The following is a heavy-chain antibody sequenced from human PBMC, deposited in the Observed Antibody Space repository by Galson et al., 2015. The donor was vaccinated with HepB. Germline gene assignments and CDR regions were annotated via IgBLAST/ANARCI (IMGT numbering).Heavy chain of an antibody. CDR2: IIPIFGTA. Sequence: SVKVSCKASGGTFSSYAISWVRQAPGQGLEWMGGIIPIFGTANYAQKFQGRVTITADESTSTAYMELSSLRSEDTAVYYCAREGYCGGDCYYGFDIWGQGTMVTVSS. CDR3: AREGYCGGDCYYGFDI. CDR1: GGTFSSYA. V-gene: IGHV1-69*13. D-gene: IGHD2-21*02. J-gene: IGHJ3*02.